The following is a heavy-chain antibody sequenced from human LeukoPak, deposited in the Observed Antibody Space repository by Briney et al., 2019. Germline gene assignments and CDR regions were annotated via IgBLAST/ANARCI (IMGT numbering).Heavy chain of an antibody. Sequence: GGSLRLSCAASGFTFTSYSMNWVRQAPGKGLEWVSTISGGGGSIYYADSVKGRFTTSRDNSKNTLYLQVNSLRAEDTAVYYCAKGGKWDVTPFDYWGQGTLVTVSS. D-gene: IGHD1-26*01. CDR1: GFTFTSYS. V-gene: IGHV3-23*01. CDR2: ISGGGGSI. CDR3: AKGGKWDVTPFDY. J-gene: IGHJ4*02.